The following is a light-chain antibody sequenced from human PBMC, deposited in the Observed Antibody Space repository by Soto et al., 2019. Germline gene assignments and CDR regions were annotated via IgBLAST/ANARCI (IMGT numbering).Light chain of an antibody. CDR3: SSYTSSNTRV. V-gene: IGLV2-14*01. CDR2: DVS. Sequence: ALAQPASVSGASVQSIAVSCTGNSGDVGGYDYVSWYQQHPDKAPKLIIYDVSNWPSGVSDRFSGSKSGNTASLTISGLQAEDEADYYCSSYTSSNTRVFGTGTKVTVL. CDR1: SGDVGGYDY. J-gene: IGLJ1*01.